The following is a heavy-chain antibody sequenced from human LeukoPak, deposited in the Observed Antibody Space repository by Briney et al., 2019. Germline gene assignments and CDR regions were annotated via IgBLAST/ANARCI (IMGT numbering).Heavy chain of an antibody. Sequence: ASVNLSCTASGYTFTSYAMHWVRQAPGQRLEWMGWINAGNGNTKYSQKFQGRVTITRDTSASTAYMELSSLRSEDTAVYYCARVFYDFWSGWSNWFDPWGQGTLVTVSS. CDR1: GYTFTSYA. CDR3: ARVFYDFWSGWSNWFDP. V-gene: IGHV1-3*01. D-gene: IGHD3-3*01. J-gene: IGHJ5*02. CDR2: INAGNGNT.